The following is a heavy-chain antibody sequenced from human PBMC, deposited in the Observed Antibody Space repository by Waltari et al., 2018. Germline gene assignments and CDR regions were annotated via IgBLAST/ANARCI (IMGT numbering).Heavy chain of an antibody. V-gene: IGHV1-8*03. CDR3: ARGWIGYSSSGYYYYYYMDV. J-gene: IGHJ6*03. Sequence: QVQLVQSGAEVKKPGASVKVSCKASGYTFTSYDINWVRQATGQGLEWMGWMNPNSGNTGYAQKFQGRVTITRNTSISTAYMELSSLRSEDTAVYYCARGWIGYSSSGYYYYYYMDVWGKGTTVTISS. CDR2: MNPNSGNT. D-gene: IGHD6-6*01. CDR1: GYTFTSYD.